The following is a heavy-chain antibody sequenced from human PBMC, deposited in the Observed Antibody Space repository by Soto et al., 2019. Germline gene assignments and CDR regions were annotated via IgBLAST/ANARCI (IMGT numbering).Heavy chain of an antibody. D-gene: IGHD3-10*01. CDR3: ARVYFYGSGSYYIPPGSWYFDL. J-gene: IGHJ2*01. V-gene: IGHV3-11*05. CDR1: GFTFSDYY. Sequence: QVQLVESGGGLVKPGGSPRLSCAASGFTFSDYYMSWIRQAPGKGLEWVSYISSSRSYTNYADSVKGRFTISRDNAKNTLYLHMNSLSAEDTAVYYCARVYFYGSGSYYIPPGSWYFDLWGRGTLVTVSS. CDR2: ISSSRSYT.